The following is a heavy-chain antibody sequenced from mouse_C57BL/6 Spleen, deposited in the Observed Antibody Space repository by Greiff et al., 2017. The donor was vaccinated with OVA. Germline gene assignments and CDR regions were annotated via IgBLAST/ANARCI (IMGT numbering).Heavy chain of an antibody. V-gene: IGHV10-3*01. D-gene: IGHD2-1*01. CDR2: IRSKSSNYAT. J-gene: IGHJ1*03. Sequence: EVKLMESGGGLVQPKGSLKLSCAASGFTFNTYAMHWVRQAPGKGLEWVARIRSKSSNYATNYADSVKDRFTISRDDSHNMLYRQMNNLKTEDTAMYYCVRYLYGNGYFDVWGTGTTVTVSS. CDR3: VRYLYGNGYFDV. CDR1: GFTFNTYA.